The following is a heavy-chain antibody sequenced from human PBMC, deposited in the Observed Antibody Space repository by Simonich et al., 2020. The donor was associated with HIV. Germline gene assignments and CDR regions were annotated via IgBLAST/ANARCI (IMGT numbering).Heavy chain of an antibody. CDR1: GLIFSNSW. J-gene: IGHJ4*02. Sequence: EVQLVESGGGLVQPGGSLRLSCAASGLIFSNSWMSWVRQAPGKGREWVANINQDGSEKYYVDSVKGRFPISIDNAKNSLSLQMNSLRAEDTAVYYCAREFSLNYWGQGTLVTVSS. V-gene: IGHV3-7*01. CDR3: AREFSLNY. CDR2: INQDGSEK. D-gene: IGHD3-3*02.